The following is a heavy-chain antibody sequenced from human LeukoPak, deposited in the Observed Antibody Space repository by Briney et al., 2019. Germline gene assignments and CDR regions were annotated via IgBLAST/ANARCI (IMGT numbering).Heavy chain of an antibody. CDR2: IIPIFGTA. CDR3: ARDYIRRDGYIYDAFDI. D-gene: IGHD5-24*01. V-gene: IGHV1-69*13. Sequence: SVKVSCKASGGTFSSYAISWVRQAPGQGPEWMGGIIPIFGTANYAQKFQGRVTITADESTSTAYMELSSLRSEDTAVYYCARDYIRRDGYIYDAFDIWGQGTMVTVSS. J-gene: IGHJ3*02. CDR1: GGTFSSYA.